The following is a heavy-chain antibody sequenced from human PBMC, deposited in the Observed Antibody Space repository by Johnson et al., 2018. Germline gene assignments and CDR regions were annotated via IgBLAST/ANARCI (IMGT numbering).Heavy chain of an antibody. D-gene: IGHD5-24*01. CDR2: INQDGSEK. J-gene: IGHJ6*02. CDR1: GFTFSSYW. V-gene: IGHV3-7*01. Sequence: VQLVESGGVVVQPGRSLRLSCAASGFTFSSYWMTWVRQAPGTGLEWVANINQDGSEKYYVDSVKGRFTISRDNAKNSLYLQRNSLRAEDTAVYYCARAAWHYYYYGMDVWGQGTTVTVSS. CDR3: ARAAWHYYYYGMDV.